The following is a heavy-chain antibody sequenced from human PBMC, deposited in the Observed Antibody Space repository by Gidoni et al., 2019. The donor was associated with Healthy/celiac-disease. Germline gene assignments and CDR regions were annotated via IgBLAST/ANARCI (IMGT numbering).Heavy chain of an antibody. V-gene: IGHV3-21*02. D-gene: IGHD5-18*01. Sequence: EVQLVESGVGLVKPGGSLRLSCAASGFTFSSYSMNWVLQAPGKGLEWVSSISSSSSYIYYADSVKGRFTISRDNAKNSLYLQMNSLRAEDTAVYYCARDTAIYLFDYWGQGTLVTVSS. CDR3: ARDTAIYLFDY. CDR1: GFTFSSYS. J-gene: IGHJ4*02. CDR2: ISSSSSYI.